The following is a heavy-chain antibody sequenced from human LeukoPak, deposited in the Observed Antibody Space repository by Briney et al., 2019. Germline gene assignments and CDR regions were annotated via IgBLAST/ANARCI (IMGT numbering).Heavy chain of an antibody. CDR2: ISYDGSNK. Sequence: GVSLRLSCAASGFTFSSYAMLWVRQAPGKGLEWVAVISYDGSNKYYAVSVKGRFTISRDNSKKTLYLQMNSLRAEDTAVYYCARARLIAAAGREIGFDPWGQGTLVTVSS. D-gene: IGHD6-13*01. CDR3: ARARLIAAAGREIGFDP. CDR1: GFTFSSYA. J-gene: IGHJ5*02. V-gene: IGHV3-30*04.